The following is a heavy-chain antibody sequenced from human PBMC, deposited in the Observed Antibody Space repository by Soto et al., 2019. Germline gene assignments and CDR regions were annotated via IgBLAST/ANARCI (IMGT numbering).Heavy chain of an antibody. V-gene: IGHV4-30-2*01. D-gene: IGHD4-17*01. J-gene: IGHJ4*02. CDR2: IYESGST. Sequence: PSKTLSLTCAVSGGSISSGGYSWTWIRQAPGKALEWIGYIYESGSTNYNPSLRSRVTISVDRSKNQFSLNLTSVTGADTAVYYCARAITGDFDPYIEYWGQGTPVTVYS. CDR3: ARAITGDFDPYIEY. CDR1: GGSISSGGYS.